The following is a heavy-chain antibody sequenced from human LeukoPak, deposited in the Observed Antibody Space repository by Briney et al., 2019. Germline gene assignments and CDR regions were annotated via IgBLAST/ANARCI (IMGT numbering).Heavy chain of an antibody. CDR1: GGTFSSYA. CDR3: ARDLNLRDYGDLGY. Sequence: ASVKVSCKASGGTFSSYAISWVRQAPGQGLEWMGGIIPLFGTANYAQKFQGRVTITADESTSTAYMELSSLRSEDTAVYYCARDLNLRDYGDLGYWGQGTLVTVSS. V-gene: IGHV1-69*01. J-gene: IGHJ4*02. D-gene: IGHD4-17*01. CDR2: IIPLFGTA.